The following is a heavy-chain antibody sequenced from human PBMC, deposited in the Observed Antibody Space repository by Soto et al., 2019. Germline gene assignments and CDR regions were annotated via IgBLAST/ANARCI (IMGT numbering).Heavy chain of an antibody. CDR3: AKDPFAGVIAPDAFHV. CDR2: TSHDGTNK. Sequence: QVQLVESGGGVVQPGRSLRLSCAASGFSFSSYGMHWVRQAPGKGLEWVAVTSHDGTNKYYADSVKGRFTISKDNSKKTLYLQMNSLRPEDTAVYYCAKDPFAGVIAPDAFHVWGQGTMVTVSS. D-gene: IGHD3-16*02. V-gene: IGHV3-30*18. J-gene: IGHJ3*01. CDR1: GFSFSSYG.